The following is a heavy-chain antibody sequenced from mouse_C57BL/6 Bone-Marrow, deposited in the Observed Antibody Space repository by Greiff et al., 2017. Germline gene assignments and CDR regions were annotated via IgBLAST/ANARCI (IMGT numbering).Heavy chain of an antibody. V-gene: IGHV1-66*01. CDR3: ARTWLLPLFAY. CDR1: GYSFTSYY. D-gene: IGHD2-3*01. Sequence: QVHVKQSGPELVKPGASVKISCKASGYSFTSYYIHWVKQRPGQGLEWIGWIYPGSGNTKYNEKFKGKATLTADTSSSTAYMQLSSLTSEDSAVYYCARTWLLPLFAYWGQGTLVTVSP. J-gene: IGHJ3*01. CDR2: IYPGSGNT.